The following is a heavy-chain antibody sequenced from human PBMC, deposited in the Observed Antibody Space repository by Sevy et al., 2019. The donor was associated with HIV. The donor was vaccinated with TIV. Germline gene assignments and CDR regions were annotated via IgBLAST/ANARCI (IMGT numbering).Heavy chain of an antibody. CDR1: GFTFNSYW. V-gene: IGHV3-7*01. D-gene: IGHD5-12*01. CDR3: AREGSAYDTYYYHYAMEV. J-gene: IGHJ6*02. Sequence: GGSLRLSCAGSGFTFNSYWMTWVRQAPGKGLEWVVNINQDGSEKYYSDSLKGRFSISRDNAKNSVHLQINTLRAEDTAVYYCAREGSAYDTYYYHYAMEVWGQGTTVTVSS. CDR2: INQDGSEK.